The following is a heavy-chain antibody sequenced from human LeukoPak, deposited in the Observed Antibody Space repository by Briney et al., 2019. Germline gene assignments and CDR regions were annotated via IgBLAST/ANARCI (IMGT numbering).Heavy chain of an antibody. CDR1: GFSFSSFA. D-gene: IGHD3-16*02. V-gene: IGHV3-23*01. CDR3: AKVSPLSQGRHPYYFDY. CDR2: INGRGDGP. J-gene: IGHJ4*02. Sequence: PGGSLRLSCAASGFSFSSFAMTWVRHSPGKGLEWVSSINGRGDGPFYADSVKSRFPISRDNSKNTVDQQLKRLGDGDPALYYRAKVSPLSQGRHPYYFDYWGRGALVSVSS.